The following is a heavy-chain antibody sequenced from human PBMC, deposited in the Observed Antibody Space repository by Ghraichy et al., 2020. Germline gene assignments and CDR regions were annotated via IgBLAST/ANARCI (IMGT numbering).Heavy chain of an antibody. CDR2: ISSSSSTI. J-gene: IGHJ4*02. V-gene: IGHV3-48*02. CDR3: ARSRMIVEGRDY. D-gene: IGHD3-22*01. CDR1: GFTFSTYS. Sequence: GGSLRLSCAASGFTFSTYSMNWVRQAPGKGLEWVSYISSSSSTIFYADSVKGRFTISRDNAKNSLNLQMNSLRDEDTAVYYCARSRMIVEGRDYWGQGTLVTVSS.